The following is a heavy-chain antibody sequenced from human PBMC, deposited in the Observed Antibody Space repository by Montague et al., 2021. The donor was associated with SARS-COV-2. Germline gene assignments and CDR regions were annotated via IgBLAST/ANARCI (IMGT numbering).Heavy chain of an antibody. Sequence: SLRLSCAASGFIIGDYWMSWVRQAPGKGLEWVANIKQDGSEEYYMDSVKGRFTVSRDNARNSLYLQMNSLRVEDTAVYYCVRATLDIDVWGEGTTVAVSS. CDR1: GFIIGDYW. CDR2: IKQDGSEE. D-gene: IGHD6-6*01. V-gene: IGHV3-7*01. J-gene: IGHJ6*03. CDR3: VRATLDIDV.